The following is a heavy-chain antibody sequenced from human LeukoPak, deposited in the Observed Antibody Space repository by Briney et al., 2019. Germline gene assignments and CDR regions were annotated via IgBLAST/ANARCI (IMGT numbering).Heavy chain of an antibody. V-gene: IGHV5-51*01. J-gene: IGHJ4*02. CDR3: ARLSEELEAHFDF. D-gene: IGHD6-13*01. CDR1: GYRFISYW. CDR2: IYGGDSET. Sequence: GESLKISCKGSGYRFISYWIGWVRQMPGKGLEWMGVIYGGDSETRYSPSFQGHVTISADKSIWTAYLQWSSLKASDTAMYYCARLSEELEAHFDFWGQGTPVTVSS.